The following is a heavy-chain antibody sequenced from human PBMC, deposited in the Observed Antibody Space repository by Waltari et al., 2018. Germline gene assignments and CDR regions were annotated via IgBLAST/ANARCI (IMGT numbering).Heavy chain of an antibody. V-gene: IGHV3-53*01. J-gene: IGHJ5*02. CDR1: GFTVSSNY. Sequence: EVQLVESGGDLIQPGGSLRLSSAASGFTVSSNYMSWVRQAPGKGLEWVAILYSGGSTYYGDSVKGRFTISRDSSKTTLYLQLNSLRAEDTAVYYCARDYCDRTSCSVAWGQGTLVTVSS. CDR2: LYSGGST. D-gene: IGHD2-2*01. CDR3: ARDYCDRTSCSVA.